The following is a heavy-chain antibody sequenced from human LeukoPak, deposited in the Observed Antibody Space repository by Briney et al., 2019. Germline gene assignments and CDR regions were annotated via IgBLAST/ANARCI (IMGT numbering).Heavy chain of an antibody. V-gene: IGHV3-74*01. CDR1: GFTFNTYW. CDR2: LNNDGSRT. J-gene: IGHJ5*02. D-gene: IGHD6-13*01. CDR3: ARGGSSSWFRGFDP. Sequence: QSGGSLRLSCAASGFTFNTYWMHWVRQAPGKGLVWVSRLNNDGSRTSYADSVKGRFTISRDNAKNTLYLQMNSLRAEDTAVYYCARGGSSSWFRGFDPWGQGTLVTVSS.